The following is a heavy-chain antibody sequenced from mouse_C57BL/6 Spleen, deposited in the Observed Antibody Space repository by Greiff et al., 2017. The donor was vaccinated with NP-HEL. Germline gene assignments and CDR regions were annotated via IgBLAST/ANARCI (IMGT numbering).Heavy chain of an antibody. Sequence: QVQLQQPGAELVKPGASVKLSCKASGYTFTSYWMHWVKQRPGQGLEWIGMIHPNSGSTNYNEKFKSKATLTVDKSSSTAYRQLSSLPSEDSAVYYCAKIYYYGSGDYWGQGTTLTVSS. V-gene: IGHV1-64*01. D-gene: IGHD1-1*01. CDR1: GYTFTSYW. CDR3: AKIYYYGSGDY. J-gene: IGHJ2*01. CDR2: IHPNSGST.